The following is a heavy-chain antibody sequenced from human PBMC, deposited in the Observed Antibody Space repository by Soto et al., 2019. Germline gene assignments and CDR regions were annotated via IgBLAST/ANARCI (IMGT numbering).Heavy chain of an antibody. J-gene: IGHJ3*02. CDR3: ARESPVANYYDSSGYLDAFDI. D-gene: IGHD3-22*01. V-gene: IGHV4-59*01. CDR1: GGSISSYY. Sequence: SATLSLTCTVSGGSISSYYWSWIRQPPGKGLEWIGYIYYSGSTNYNPSLKSRVTISVDTSKNQFSLKLSSVTAADTAVYYCARESPVANYYDSSGYLDAFDIWGQGTMVTVSS. CDR2: IYYSGST.